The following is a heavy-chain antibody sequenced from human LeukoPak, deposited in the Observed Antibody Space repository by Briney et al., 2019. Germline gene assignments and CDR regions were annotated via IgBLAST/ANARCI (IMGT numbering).Heavy chain of an antibody. CDR3: AGIAVAGTY. J-gene: IGHJ4*02. Sequence: SETLSLTCAVYGGSFSGYYWSWIRQPPGKGLEWIGYIYYSGSTNYNPSLKSRVTISVDTSKNQFSLQQSPVTAADTAVYCWAGIAVAGTYWGQGTLVTVSS. CDR2: IYYSGST. D-gene: IGHD6-19*01. V-gene: IGHV4-59*01. CDR1: GGSFSGYY.